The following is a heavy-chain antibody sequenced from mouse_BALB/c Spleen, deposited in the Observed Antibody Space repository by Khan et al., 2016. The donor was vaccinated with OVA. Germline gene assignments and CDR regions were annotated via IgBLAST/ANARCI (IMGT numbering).Heavy chain of an antibody. D-gene: IGHD3-2*02. CDR3: AREEALYYIEY. J-gene: IGHJ2*01. Sequence: QMQLEESGAELVRPGASVKLSCKTSGYIFTSYWIHWVKQSPGQGLEWIARIYPGTDNSYYSEKVKDKATLTADKSSSTAYLQLSSLKSEDSAVYFCAREEALYYIEYWGQGTTLTVSS. V-gene: IGHV1-76*01. CDR2: IYPGTDNS. CDR1: GYIFTSYW.